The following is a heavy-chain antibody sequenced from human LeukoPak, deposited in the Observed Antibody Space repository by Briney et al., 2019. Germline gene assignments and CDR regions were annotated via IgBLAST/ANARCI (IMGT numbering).Heavy chain of an antibody. Sequence: GGSLRLSCAASGFTFSSYAMSWVRQAPGKGLEWVSAISGSGGSTYYADSVKGRFTISRDNSKNTLYLQMNTLRAEDTAVYYCAKDVNYYDSSGYSIFQHWGQGTLVTVSS. J-gene: IGHJ1*01. D-gene: IGHD3-22*01. CDR1: GFTFSSYA. V-gene: IGHV3-23*01. CDR3: AKDVNYYDSSGYSIFQH. CDR2: ISGSGGST.